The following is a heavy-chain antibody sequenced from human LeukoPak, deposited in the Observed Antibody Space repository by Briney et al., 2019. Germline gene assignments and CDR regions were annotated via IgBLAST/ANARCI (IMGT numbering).Heavy chain of an antibody. D-gene: IGHD3-22*01. V-gene: IGHV4-38-2*02. CDR3: SGGPVYDSSGYYYPSWFDY. CDR2: IYHSGST. J-gene: IGHJ4*02. Sequence: SETLSLTCTVSGYSISSGYYWGWIRQPPGKGLEWIGSIYHSGSTYYNPSLKSRVTISVDTSKNQFSLKLSSVTAADTAVYYCSGGPVYDSSGYYYPSWFDYWGQGTLVTVSS. CDR1: GYSISSGYY.